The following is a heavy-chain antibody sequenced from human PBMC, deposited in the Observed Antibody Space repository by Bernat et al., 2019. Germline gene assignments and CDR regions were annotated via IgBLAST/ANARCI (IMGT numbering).Heavy chain of an antibody. CDR1: GFTFSSYC. CDR2: IWYDGSNK. V-gene: IGHV3-33*01. CDR3: ARSSTYYDYVWGSYRPDYYIDV. D-gene: IGHD3-16*02. J-gene: IGHJ4*02. Sequence: QVQLVESGGGVVQPGRSLRLSCAASGFTFSSYCMHWVRQAPGKGLEWVAVIWYDGSNKYYADSVKGRFTISRDNSKNTLYLQMNSLRAEDTAVYYCARSSTYYDYVWGSYRPDYYIDVWGKGTLVTVSS.